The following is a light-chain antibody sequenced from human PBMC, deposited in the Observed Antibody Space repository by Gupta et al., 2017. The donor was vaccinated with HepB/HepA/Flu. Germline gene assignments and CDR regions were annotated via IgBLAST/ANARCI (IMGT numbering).Light chain of an antibody. J-gene: IGKJ2*04. CDR2: AAS. CDR1: QSISSY. Sequence: IQMTHSPSSLSASVGDRVTITCRASQSISSYLNWYQQKPGKAPKLLIYAASSLQSGVPSRFSGSGSGTDFTLTISRLQPEDFATYYCQQSDSTPCSFGQGTKMEIK. V-gene: IGKV1-39*01. CDR3: QQSDSTPCS.